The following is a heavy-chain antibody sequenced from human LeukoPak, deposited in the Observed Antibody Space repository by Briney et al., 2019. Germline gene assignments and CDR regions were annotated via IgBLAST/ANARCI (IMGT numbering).Heavy chain of an antibody. V-gene: IGHV4-30-4*01. CDR2: IYYSGSI. CDR3: ARGRRYYDSSGSP. J-gene: IGHJ5*02. Sequence: SETLSLTCTVSGDFISSGDYYWSWIRRPPGKGLEWIGYIYYSGSIYYNPSLKSRVTISVDTSKNQFSLKLSPVTAADTAVYYCARGRRYYDSSGSPWGQGTLVTVSS. D-gene: IGHD3-22*01. CDR1: GDFISSGDYY.